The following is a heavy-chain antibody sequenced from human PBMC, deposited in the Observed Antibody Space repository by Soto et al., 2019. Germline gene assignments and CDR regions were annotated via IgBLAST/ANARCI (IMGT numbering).Heavy chain of an antibody. CDR2: TSYDGSDK. CDR1: GFTFRSYV. V-gene: IGHV3-30*19. Sequence: QVQLVESGGGVVQPGTSLRVSCVGSGFTFRSYVIHWVRQAPGKGLEWVALTSYDGSDKYYDDSVRGRFTISRDNSRNTVELQMDSLRLEDTALYDCARWGTTGGLDVWGQGTLVSVSS. CDR3: ARWGTTGGLDV. D-gene: IGHD3-16*01. J-gene: IGHJ1*01.